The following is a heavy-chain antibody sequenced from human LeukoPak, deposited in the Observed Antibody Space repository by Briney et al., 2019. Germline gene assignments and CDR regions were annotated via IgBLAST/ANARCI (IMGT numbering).Heavy chain of an antibody. V-gene: IGHV3-30*18. CDR1: GFTFSTYS. D-gene: IGHD3-10*01. J-gene: IGHJ6*02. Sequence: GGSLRLSCAASGFTFSTYSMNWARQAPGKGLEWVAVISYDGSNKYYADSVKGRFTISRDNSKNTLYLQMNSLRAEDTAVYYCAKVMYYYGSTINPYYYGMDVWGQGTTVTVSS. CDR2: ISYDGSNK. CDR3: AKVMYYYGSTINPYYYGMDV.